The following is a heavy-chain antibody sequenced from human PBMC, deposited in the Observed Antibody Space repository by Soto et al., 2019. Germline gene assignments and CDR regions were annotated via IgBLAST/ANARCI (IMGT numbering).Heavy chain of an antibody. CDR3: ARDRGVVGATTDAFDI. CDR2: ISYDGSNK. J-gene: IGHJ3*02. CDR1: GFTFSSYA. D-gene: IGHD1-26*01. V-gene: IGHV3-30-3*01. Sequence: GGSLRLSCAASGFTFSSYAMHWVRQAPGKGLEWVAVISYDGSNKYYADSVKGRFTISRDNSKNTLFLQMNSLRAEDTAVYYCARDRGVVGATTDAFDIWGQGTMVTVSS.